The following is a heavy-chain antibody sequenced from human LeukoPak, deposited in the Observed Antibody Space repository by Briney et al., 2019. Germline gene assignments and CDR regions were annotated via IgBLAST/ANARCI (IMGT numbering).Heavy chain of an antibody. CDR2: IYSGGST. D-gene: IGHD2-2*01. CDR3: ARDRPPCSSTSCHNPEYYFDY. J-gene: IGHJ4*02. V-gene: IGHV3-66*01. Sequence: PGGSLRLSCAASGFTVSSNYMSWVRQAPGKGLEWVSVIYSGGSTYYADSVKGRFTISRDNSKNTLYLQMNSLRAEDTAVYYCARDRPPCSSTSCHNPEYYFDYWGQGTLVTVSS. CDR1: GFTVSSNY.